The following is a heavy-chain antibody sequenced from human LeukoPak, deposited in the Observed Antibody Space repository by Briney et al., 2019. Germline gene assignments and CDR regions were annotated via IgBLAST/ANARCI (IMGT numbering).Heavy chain of an antibody. J-gene: IGHJ6*03. CDR1: GGSFSGYY. CDR2: INHSGST. V-gene: IGHV4-34*01. CDR3: ARARRDGGKNPLYYYYYMDV. D-gene: IGHD4-23*01. Sequence: PSETLSLTCAVYGGSFSGYYWSWIRQPPGKGLEWIGEINHSGSTNYNPSLKSRVTISVDTSKNQFSLKLSSVTAADTAVYYCARARRDGGKNPLYYYYYMDVWGKGTTVTVSS.